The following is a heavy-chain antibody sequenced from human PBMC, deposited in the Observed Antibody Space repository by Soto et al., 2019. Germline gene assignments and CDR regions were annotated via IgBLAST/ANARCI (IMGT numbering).Heavy chain of an antibody. Sequence: EVQLVESGGGLVQPGRSLRLSCAASGFTFDDYAMHWVRQAPGKGLEWVSGISWNSGSIGYADSVKGRFTISRDNAKNSLYLQMNSLRAEDTALYYCAKAAEVAVAGTRGGDAFDIWGQGTMVTVSS. V-gene: IGHV3-9*01. D-gene: IGHD6-19*01. J-gene: IGHJ3*02. CDR1: GFTFDDYA. CDR2: ISWNSGSI. CDR3: AKAAEVAVAGTRGGDAFDI.